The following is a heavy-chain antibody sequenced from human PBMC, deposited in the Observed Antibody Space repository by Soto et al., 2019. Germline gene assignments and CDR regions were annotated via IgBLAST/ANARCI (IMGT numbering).Heavy chain of an antibody. V-gene: IGHV1-2*04. D-gene: IGHD2-15*01. Sequence: QVQLVQSGAEVKKPGASVKVSCKASGYTFTGYYMHWMRQAPGQGLEWMGWINPNSGGTNYAQKFQGWVTMTRDPSISTAYMELSRLRSDDTAVYYCARGGDLYCSGGSCYSWFDPWGQGTLVTVSS. CDR2: INPNSGGT. CDR1: GYTFTGYY. J-gene: IGHJ5*02. CDR3: ARGGDLYCSGGSCYSWFDP.